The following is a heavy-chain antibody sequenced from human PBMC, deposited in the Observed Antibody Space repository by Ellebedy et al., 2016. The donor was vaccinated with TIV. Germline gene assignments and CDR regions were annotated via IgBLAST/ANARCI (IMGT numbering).Heavy chain of an antibody. D-gene: IGHD6-13*01. Sequence: GGSLRLXXAASGFTFSDQPMDWVRQAPGKGLEWVSSISYSSDITHYADSVKGRFTISRDNAKNTLYLQMNSLRAEDTAVYYCARGDSTSWYANYYYYGMDVWGQGTTVTVSS. J-gene: IGHJ6*02. CDR2: ISYSSDIT. CDR3: ARGDSTSWYANYYYYGMDV. V-gene: IGHV3-21*01. CDR1: GFTFSDQP.